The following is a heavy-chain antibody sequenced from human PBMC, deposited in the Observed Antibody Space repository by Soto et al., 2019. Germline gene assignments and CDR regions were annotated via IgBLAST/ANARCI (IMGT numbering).Heavy chain of an antibody. Sequence: GASVKVSCKGSGYDFTTYGITWVRQAPGQGLEWMAWISAHNGNTDYAQKLQGRVTVTRDTSTSTAYMELRSLRSDDTAVYYCARGQNIRLSPTPPGYFQHWGQGTLVTVSS. V-gene: IGHV1-18*01. CDR3: ARGQNIRLSPTPPGYFQH. CDR2: ISAHNGNT. J-gene: IGHJ1*01. CDR1: GYDFTTYG. D-gene: IGHD2-15*01.